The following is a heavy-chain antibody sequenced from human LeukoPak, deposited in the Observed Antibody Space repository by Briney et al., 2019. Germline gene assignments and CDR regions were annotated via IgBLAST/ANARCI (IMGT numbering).Heavy chain of an antibody. J-gene: IGHJ4*02. Sequence: PGGSLRLSCAASGFTFSSYWMNWVRQAPGKGLEWVANIKQDGSEKYYVDSVKGRFTISRDNAKNSLYLQMNSLRAEDTAVYYCARAPYYYGSGSFWFDYWGQGTLVTVSS. CDR2: IKQDGSEK. D-gene: IGHD3-10*01. V-gene: IGHV3-7*03. CDR3: ARAPYYYGSGSFWFDY. CDR1: GFTFSSYW.